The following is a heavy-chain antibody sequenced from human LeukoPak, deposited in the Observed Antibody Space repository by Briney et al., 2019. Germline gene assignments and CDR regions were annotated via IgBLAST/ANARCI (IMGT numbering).Heavy chain of an antibody. D-gene: IGHD3-22*01. Sequence: GASVKVSCKASGYTFTSYGISWVRQAPGQGLEWMGWISAYNGNTNYARKLQGRVTMTTDTSTSTAYMELRSLRSDDTAVYYCARVDTMIVVALSAFDIWGQGTMVTVSS. CDR2: ISAYNGNT. J-gene: IGHJ3*02. CDR3: ARVDTMIVVALSAFDI. CDR1: GYTFTSYG. V-gene: IGHV1-18*01.